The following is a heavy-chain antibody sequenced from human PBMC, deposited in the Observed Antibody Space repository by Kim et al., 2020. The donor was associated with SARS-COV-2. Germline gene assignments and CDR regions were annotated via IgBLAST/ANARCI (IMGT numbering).Heavy chain of an antibody. V-gene: IGHV4-59*01. CDR3: ARETSIAGDFDY. CDR1: GGSISSYY. J-gene: IGHJ4*02. CDR2: IYYSGST. Sequence: SETLSLTCTVSGGSISSYYWSWIRQPPGKGLEWIGYIYYSGSTNYNPSLKSRVTISVDTSKNQFSLKLSSVTAADTAVYYCARETSIAGDFDYWGQGTLVTVSS. D-gene: IGHD6-6*01.